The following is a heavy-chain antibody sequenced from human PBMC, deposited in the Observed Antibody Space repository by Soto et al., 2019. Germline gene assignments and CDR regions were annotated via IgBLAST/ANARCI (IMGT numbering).Heavy chain of an antibody. CDR3: ARECFTIAVAGGSWFEP. Sequence: ASVKVSCQASGYTFTSYDINWVLQATGQGLEWMGWMNPNSGNTGYAQKFQGRVTMTRNTSISTAYMELSSLRSEDTAVYYCARECFTIAVAGGSWFEPWGQGNRVSVSS. V-gene: IGHV1-8*01. J-gene: IGHJ5*02. D-gene: IGHD6-19*01. CDR2: MNPNSGNT. CDR1: GYTFTSYD.